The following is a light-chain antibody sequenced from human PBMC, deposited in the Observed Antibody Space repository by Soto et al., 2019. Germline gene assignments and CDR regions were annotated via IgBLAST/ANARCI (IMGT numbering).Light chain of an antibody. CDR3: CSYAGSYV. Sequence: QSVRNQPRSVSGSPGQAVTISCTATSSDVGGYNYVSWYQQHPGKAPKLMIYDVSKRPSGVPDRFSGSKSGNTASLTISGLQAEDEADYYCCSYAGSYVFGTGTKVTVL. CDR1: SSDVGGYNY. CDR2: DVS. V-gene: IGLV2-11*01. J-gene: IGLJ1*01.